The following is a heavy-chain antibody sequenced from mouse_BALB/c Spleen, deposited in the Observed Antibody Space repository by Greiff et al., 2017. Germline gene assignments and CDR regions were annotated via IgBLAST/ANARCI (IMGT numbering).Heavy chain of an antibody. J-gene: IGHJ2*01. CDR2: IDPANGNT. D-gene: IGHD1-1*01. V-gene: IGHV14-3*02. Sequence: GQLQQSGAELVKPGASVKLSCTASGFNIKDTYMHWVKQRPEQGLEWIGRIDPANGNTKYDPKFQGKATITADTSSNTAYLQLSSLTSEDTAVYYCARKGTTVVATFDYWGQGTTLTVSS. CDR1: GFNIKDTY. CDR3: ARKGTTVVATFDY.